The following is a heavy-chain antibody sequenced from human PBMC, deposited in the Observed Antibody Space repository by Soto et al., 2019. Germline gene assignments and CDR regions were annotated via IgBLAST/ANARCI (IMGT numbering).Heavy chain of an antibody. D-gene: IGHD6-19*01. J-gene: IGHJ6*02. CDR2: ISYDGSNK. Sequence: GGSRRLSCAASGFTFSSYGMHWVRQAPGKGLEWVAVISYDGSNKYYADSVKGRVTISRDNSKNTLYLQMNSLRAEDTAVYYCAKDQAGVLRYYYYGMDVWGQGTTVTVSS. CDR3: AKDQAGVLRYYYYGMDV. V-gene: IGHV3-30*18. CDR1: GFTFSSYG.